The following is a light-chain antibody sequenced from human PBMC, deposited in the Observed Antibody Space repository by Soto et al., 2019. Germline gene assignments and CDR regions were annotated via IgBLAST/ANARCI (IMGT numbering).Light chain of an antibody. J-gene: IGLJ1*01. CDR2: DVS. CDR1: DSDVGGYSY. Sequence: QSALTQPASVSGSPGQSIAISCTGADSDVGGYSYVSWYQQYPGKAPKLIIYDVSNRPSGVSDRFSGSKSGNTASLTISGLQAEDEADYYCSSYTASNTYVFGSGTKVTVL. V-gene: IGLV2-14*01. CDR3: SSYTASNTYV.